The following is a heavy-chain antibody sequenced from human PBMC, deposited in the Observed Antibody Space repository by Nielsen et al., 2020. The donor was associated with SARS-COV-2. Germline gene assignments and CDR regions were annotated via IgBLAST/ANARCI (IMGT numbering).Heavy chain of an antibody. J-gene: IGHJ4*02. Sequence: GESLKISCAASGFTFDDYGMSWVRQAPGKGLGRVSGINWSGDNTGYADSMKGRFTISRDNAKNSLFLQMNSLRAEDTAFYYCARGGVLWFAELPDYWGQGTLVTVSS. D-gene: IGHD3-10*01. CDR3: ARGGVLWFAELPDY. V-gene: IGHV3-20*04. CDR2: INWSGDNT. CDR1: GFTFDDYG.